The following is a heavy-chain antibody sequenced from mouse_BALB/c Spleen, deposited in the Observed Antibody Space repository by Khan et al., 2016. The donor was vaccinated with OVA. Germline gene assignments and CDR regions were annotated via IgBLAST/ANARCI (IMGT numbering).Heavy chain of an antibody. Sequence: EVQLQQSGAELVRPGALVNLSCKASGFNIKDYYMHWVKQRPEQGLEWIGWIDPENGNTLYDPKFPGKASVTSDTSSNTAFLHLRSLHYEDTAPYYCARDCYSRWFAYWGQGTLVTVSA. CDR2: IDPENGNT. J-gene: IGHJ3*01. V-gene: IGHV14-1*02. D-gene: IGHD2-3*01. CDR1: GFNIKDYY. CDR3: ARDCYSRWFAY.